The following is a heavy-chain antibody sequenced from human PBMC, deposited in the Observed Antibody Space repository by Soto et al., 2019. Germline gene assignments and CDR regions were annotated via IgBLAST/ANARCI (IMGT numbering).Heavy chain of an antibody. D-gene: IGHD2-15*01. J-gene: IGHJ4*02. V-gene: IGHV4-59*01. CDR3: ARGVLYCRGGSCYDALVY. CDR2: IYYSGST. Sequence: SETLSLTCTVSGGSISSYYWSWIRQPPGKGLEWIGYIYYSGSTNYNPSLKSRVTISVDTSKNQFSLKLSSVTAADTAVYYCARGVLYCRGGSCYDALVYWGQGTLVTVSS. CDR1: GGSISSYY.